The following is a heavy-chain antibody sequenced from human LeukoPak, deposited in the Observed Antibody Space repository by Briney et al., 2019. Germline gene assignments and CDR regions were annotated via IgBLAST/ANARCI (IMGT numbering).Heavy chain of an antibody. CDR3: AKYPYYYDSSGYYAEYFQH. V-gene: IGHV3-30*02. J-gene: IGHJ1*01. CDR2: IRYDGSNK. D-gene: IGHD3-22*01. CDR1: GFTFSSYG. Sequence: GGSLRLSCAASGFTFSSYGMHWVRQAPGKGLEWVAFIRYDGSNKYYADSVNGRFTISRDNSKNTLYLQMNSLRAEDTAVYYCAKYPYYYDSSGYYAEYFQHWGQGTLVTVSS.